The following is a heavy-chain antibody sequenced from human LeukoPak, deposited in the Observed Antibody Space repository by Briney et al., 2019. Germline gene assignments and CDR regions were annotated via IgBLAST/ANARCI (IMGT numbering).Heavy chain of an antibody. CDR2: ISSSSSYI. D-gene: IGHD3-22*01. CDR3: ARDSITMIPGAFDI. Sequence: GGSLSLSCAASGFTFSSYSMNWVRKAPGKGLEWVSSISSSSSYIYYADSVKGRFTISRDNAKNSLYLQMNSLRAEDTAVYYCARDSITMIPGAFDIWGQGTMVTVSS. V-gene: IGHV3-21*01. J-gene: IGHJ3*02. CDR1: GFTFSSYS.